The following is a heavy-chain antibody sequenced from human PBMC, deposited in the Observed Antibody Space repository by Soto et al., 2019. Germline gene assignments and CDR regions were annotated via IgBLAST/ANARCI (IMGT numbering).Heavy chain of an antibody. Sequence: QVQLQESGPGLVKPSQTLSLTCTVSGASISSGGYYWGWIRQHPGKGLEWIGFIYYIGTSYYNPSLESRINLSVDTSKTHFSLNLTSVTAADPAVYYCARVLRDVLSDRYYWYFDLWGRGILVTVSS. CDR2: IYYIGTS. J-gene: IGHJ2*01. CDR1: GASISSGGYY. D-gene: IGHD3-16*02. CDR3: ARVLRDVLSDRYYWYFDL. V-gene: IGHV4-31*03.